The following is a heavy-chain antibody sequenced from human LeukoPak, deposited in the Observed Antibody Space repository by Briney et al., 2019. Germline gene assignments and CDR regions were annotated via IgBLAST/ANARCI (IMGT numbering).Heavy chain of an antibody. J-gene: IGHJ4*02. D-gene: IGHD1-14*01. CDR2: IYYSGST. V-gene: IGHV4-39*07. CDR3: ASGTWSHQDY. Sequence: SETLSLTCTVSGGSISSSSYYWGWIRQPPGKGLEWIGSIYYSGSTYYNPSLKSRVTISVDTSKNQFSLKLSSVTAADTAVYYCASGTWSHQDYWGQGTLVTVSS. CDR1: GGSISSSSYY.